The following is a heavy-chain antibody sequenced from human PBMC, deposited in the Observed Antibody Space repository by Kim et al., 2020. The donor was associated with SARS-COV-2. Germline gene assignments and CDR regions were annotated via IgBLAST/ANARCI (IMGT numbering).Heavy chain of an antibody. D-gene: IGHD5-18*01. Sequence: GSTYTNPSLGTRITVAVDTSKNQFSLDLRSVTAADTTVYYCGRYKYGHFAYWGQGTLVTVSS. V-gene: IGHV4-39*01. CDR3: GRYKYGHFAY. J-gene: IGHJ4*02. CDR2: GST.